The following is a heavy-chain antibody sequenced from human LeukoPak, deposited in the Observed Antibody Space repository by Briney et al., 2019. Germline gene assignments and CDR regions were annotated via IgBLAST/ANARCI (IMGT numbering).Heavy chain of an antibody. D-gene: IGHD1-26*01. Sequence: SETLSLTCTVSGGSISSYYWSWIRQPPGKGLEGIGYIYYSGSTNYNPSLKSRVTISVDTSKNQFSLKLSSVTAADTAVYYCARGGVGATNYYGMDVWGQGTTVTVSS. CDR3: ARGGVGATNYYGMDV. V-gene: IGHV4-59*01. CDR2: IYYSGST. J-gene: IGHJ6*02. CDR1: GGSISSYY.